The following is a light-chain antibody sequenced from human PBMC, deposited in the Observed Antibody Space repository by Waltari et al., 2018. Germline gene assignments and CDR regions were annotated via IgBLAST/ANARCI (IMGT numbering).Light chain of an antibody. CDR3: QQRRNWPLT. Sequence: EIVLTQSPATLSLSPGERATLSCRASHSVNWYLAWYQQRPGQAPRLLIYDASNRATGSPARLSGSGSETDFTLTISSLQPEDSAVYYCQQRRNWPLTFGGGTKVEIK. CDR2: DAS. CDR1: HSVNWY. J-gene: IGKJ4*01. V-gene: IGKV3-11*01.